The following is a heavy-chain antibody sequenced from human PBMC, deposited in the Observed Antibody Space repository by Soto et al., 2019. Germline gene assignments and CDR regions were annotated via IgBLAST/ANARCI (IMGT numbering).Heavy chain of an antibody. CDR1: GYSFTSYW. CDR2: IDPSDSYT. Sequence: SLKISCKGSGYSFTSYWISWVRQMPGKGLEWMGRIDPSDSYTNYSPPFQGHVTISADKSISTAYLQWSSLKASDTAMYYCASPGEDYYYYGMDVWGQGTTVTVSS. CDR3: ASPGEDYYYYGMDV. J-gene: IGHJ6*02. V-gene: IGHV5-10-1*01. D-gene: IGHD2-21*01.